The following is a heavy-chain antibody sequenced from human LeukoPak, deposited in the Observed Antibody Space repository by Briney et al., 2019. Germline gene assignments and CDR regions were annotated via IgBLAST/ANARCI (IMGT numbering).Heavy chain of an antibody. D-gene: IGHD6-13*01. CDR1: GGSFSGYY. CDR2: INHSGST. J-gene: IGHJ4*02. CDR3: ARGRSNGQQLRAAWRN. Sequence: PSETLSLTCAVYGGSFSGYYWSWIRQPPGKGLEWIGEINHSGSTNYNPSLKSRVTISVDTSKNQFSLKLSSVTAADTAVYYCARGRSNGQQLRAAWRNWGQGILVTVSS. V-gene: IGHV4-34*01.